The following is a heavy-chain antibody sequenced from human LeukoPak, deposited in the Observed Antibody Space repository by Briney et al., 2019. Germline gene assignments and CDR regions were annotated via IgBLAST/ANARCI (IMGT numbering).Heavy chain of an antibody. CDR2: ISSSSRTI. D-gene: IGHD3-10*01. CDR1: GFTFSSYS. Sequence: GGSLRLSCAASGFTFSSYSINWVRQAPGEGVEGGSYISSSSRTIYYADSVKGRFTISRDNAKNSLYLQMNSLRAEDTAVYYCARIYGSGSLKLFYFDYWGQGTLVTVSS. J-gene: IGHJ4*02. CDR3: ARIYGSGSLKLFYFDY. V-gene: IGHV3-48*04.